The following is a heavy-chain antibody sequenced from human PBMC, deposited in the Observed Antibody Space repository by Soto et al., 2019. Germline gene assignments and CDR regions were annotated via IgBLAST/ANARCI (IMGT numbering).Heavy chain of an antibody. CDR2: ISAYNGNT. CDR1: GYTFTSYG. D-gene: IGHD2-2*01. V-gene: IGHV1-18*01. J-gene: IGHJ4*02. CDR3: ARVRAVVVPAAMMGNFDY. Sequence: GASVKVSCKASGYTFTSYGISWVRQAPGQGLEWMGWISAYNGNTNYAQKLQGRVTMTTDTSTSTAYMELRSLRSDDTAVYYCARVRAVVVPAAMMGNFDYWGQGTLVTVSS.